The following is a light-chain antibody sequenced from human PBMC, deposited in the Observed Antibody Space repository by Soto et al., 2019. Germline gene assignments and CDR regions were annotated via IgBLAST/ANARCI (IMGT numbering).Light chain of an antibody. CDR3: LQDHNYPLT. Sequence: DVVITQSPLSLPVTLGQPASISCRSSQSLVYSDGNTYLNWFQQRPGQSPRRLIYKVSNRDSGVPDRFSGSGSGTDFTLTISSLQPEDFATYRCLQDHNYPLTFGGGTKV. CDR2: KVS. CDR1: QSLVYSDGNTY. V-gene: IGKV2-30*01. J-gene: IGKJ4*01.